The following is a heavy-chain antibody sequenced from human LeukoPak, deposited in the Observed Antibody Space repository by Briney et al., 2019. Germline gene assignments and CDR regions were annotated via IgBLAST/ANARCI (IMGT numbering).Heavy chain of an antibody. Sequence: GGSLRLSCAASGFTFTNYAMTWVRQAPGKGLEWVSSISDTYATTYYTDSVKGRCTISRDNYKNTVSLQLNNLRVEDTAVYFCVRHDSFIPFWGQGTLVTVSS. CDR1: GFTFTNYA. D-gene: IGHD2-21*01. CDR2: ISDTYATT. CDR3: VRHDSFIPF. V-gene: IGHV3-23*01. J-gene: IGHJ4*02.